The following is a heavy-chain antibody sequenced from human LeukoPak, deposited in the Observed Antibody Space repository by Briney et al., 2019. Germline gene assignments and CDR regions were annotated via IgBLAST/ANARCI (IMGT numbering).Heavy chain of an antibody. CDR3: ARYYDFWSGYTHMDV. V-gene: IGHV4-59*08. CDR1: GGSISSYY. Sequence: SETLSLTCTVSGGSISSYYWSWIRQPPGKGLEWIGYIYYSGSTNYNPSLKSRVTISVDTSKNQFSLKLSSVTAADTAVYYCARYYDFWSGYTHMDVWGQGTTVTVSS. CDR2: IYYSGST. D-gene: IGHD3-3*01. J-gene: IGHJ6*02.